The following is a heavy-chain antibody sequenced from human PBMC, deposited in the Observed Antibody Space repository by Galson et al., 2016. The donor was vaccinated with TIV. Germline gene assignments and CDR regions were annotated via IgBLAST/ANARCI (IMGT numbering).Heavy chain of an antibody. Sequence: QSGAEVKKTGESLKISCRGSGYPFSGYYIGWVRQVPGKGLEWMGIIYPGNYHTVYSPSFEGQVTISADKSTTTAYLQWNSLKASDTAMYYCARHDSIAFSNWYFNLGGRGTLVTVSS. D-gene: IGHD3-22*01. J-gene: IGHJ2*01. V-gene: IGHV5-51*01. CDR2: IYPGNYHT. CDR1: GYPFSGYY. CDR3: ARHDSIAFSNWYFNL.